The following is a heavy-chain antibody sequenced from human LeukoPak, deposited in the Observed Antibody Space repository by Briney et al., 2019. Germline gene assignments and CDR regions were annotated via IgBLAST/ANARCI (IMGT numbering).Heavy chain of an antibody. J-gene: IGHJ4*02. CDR2: INHDGSST. Sequence: GGSLRLSCAASGFTFSRYWMHWVRQAPGKGLVWVSLINHDGSSTSYVDSVKGRFIITRDNAKNTLYLQMNSLRAEDTAVYYCARDLNPRGIDYWGQGTLVTVSS. CDR1: GFTFSRYW. V-gene: IGHV3-74*01. CDR3: ARDLNPRGIDY. D-gene: IGHD1-14*01.